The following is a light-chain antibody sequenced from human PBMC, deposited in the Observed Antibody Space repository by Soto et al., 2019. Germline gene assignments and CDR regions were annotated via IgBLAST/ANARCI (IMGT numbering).Light chain of an antibody. CDR3: TSYTSSSTYV. Sequence: QSALTQPASVSGSPGQSITISCTGTSSDVGGYNYVSWYQRLPGKAPKLMIYNVSNRPSGVSNRFSGSKSGNTASLTISGLQAEDDADYYCTSYTSSSTYVFGTGTKMTVL. CDR2: NVS. J-gene: IGLJ1*01. CDR1: SSDVGGYNY. V-gene: IGLV2-14*01.